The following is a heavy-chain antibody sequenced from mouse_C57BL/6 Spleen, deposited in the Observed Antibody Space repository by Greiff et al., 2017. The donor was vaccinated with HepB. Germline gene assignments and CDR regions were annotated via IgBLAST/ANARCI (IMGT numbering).Heavy chain of an antibody. V-gene: IGHV1-64*01. Sequence: QVQLQQPGAELVKPGASVKLSCKASGYTFTSYWMHWVKQRPGQGLEWIGMIHPNSGSTNYNEKFKSKATLTVDKASSTAYMQLSSLTSEDSAVYYCARGNPRDYYAMDYWGQGTSVTVSS. CDR1: GYTFTSYW. CDR3: ARGNPRDYYAMDY. CDR2: IHPNSGST. J-gene: IGHJ4*01.